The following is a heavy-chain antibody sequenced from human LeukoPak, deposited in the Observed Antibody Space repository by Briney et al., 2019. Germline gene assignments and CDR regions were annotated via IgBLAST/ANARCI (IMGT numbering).Heavy chain of an antibody. V-gene: IGHV3-33*06. CDR3: AKSLGLWYFDL. CDR1: GFTFSSYG. Sequence: PGGSLRLSCAASGFTFSSYGMHWVRQAPGKGLEWVAVIWYDGSNKYYADSVKGRFTISRDNSKNTLYLQMNSLRAEDTAVYYCAKSLGLWYFDLWGRGTLVTVSS. CDR2: IWYDGSNK. J-gene: IGHJ2*01. D-gene: IGHD1-26*01.